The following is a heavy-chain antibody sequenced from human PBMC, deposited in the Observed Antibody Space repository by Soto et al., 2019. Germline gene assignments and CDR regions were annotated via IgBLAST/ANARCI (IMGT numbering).Heavy chain of an antibody. D-gene: IGHD6-13*01. J-gene: IGHJ4*02. Sequence: SETLSLTCAVYGGSFSGYYWSWIRQPPGKGLEWIGEINHSGSTNYNPSLKSRVTISVDTSKNQFPLKLSSVTAADTAVYYCARGSSSSWYGYWGQGTLVTVSS. CDR2: INHSGST. CDR1: GGSFSGYY. V-gene: IGHV4-34*01. CDR3: ARGSSSSWYGY.